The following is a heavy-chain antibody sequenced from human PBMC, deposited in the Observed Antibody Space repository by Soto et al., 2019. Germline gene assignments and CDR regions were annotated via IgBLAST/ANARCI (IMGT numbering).Heavy chain of an antibody. J-gene: IGHJ6*02. CDR2: ISGSGAGT. CDR3: ATARYCSGGSCYGLPYYYGMDV. Sequence: EVHLLESGGGLVQPGGSLRLPCAASGFPFSSYAMSWVRQAPGKGLEWVSGISGSGAGTYYADSVQGRFTISRDNSENTLYLEMNSLRAEDTAVYYCATARYCSGGSCYGLPYYYGMDVWGQGTTVTVSS. CDR1: GFPFSSYA. D-gene: IGHD2-15*01. V-gene: IGHV3-23*01.